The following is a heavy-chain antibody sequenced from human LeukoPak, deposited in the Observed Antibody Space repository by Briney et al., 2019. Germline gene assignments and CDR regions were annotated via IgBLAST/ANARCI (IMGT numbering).Heavy chain of an antibody. V-gene: IGHV3-21*01. CDR2: ISSSSSYI. CDR1: GFTFSSYS. D-gene: IGHD3-10*01. Sequence: GGSLRLSCSASGFTFSSYSMNWVRQAPGKGLEWVSSISSSSSYIYYADSVKGRFTISRDNAKNSLYLQMNSLRAEDTAVYYCARSLLLWFGSPMGGIDYWGQGTLVTVSS. J-gene: IGHJ4*02. CDR3: ARSLLLWFGSPMGGIDY.